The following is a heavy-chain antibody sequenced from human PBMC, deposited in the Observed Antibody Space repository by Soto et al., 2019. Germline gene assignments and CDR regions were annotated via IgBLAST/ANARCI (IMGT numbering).Heavy chain of an antibody. CDR1: VFTFSSYA. CDR2: ISYDGSNK. J-gene: IGHJ6*02. V-gene: IGHV3-30-3*01. Sequence: GRPLRLSSPASVFTFSSYAMHWVRQAPGKGLEWVAVISYDGSNKYYADSVKGRFTISRDNSKNTLYLQMNSLRPEDTAVCLCSRASYSSSSEDNYYGMDVWGQGTTVTVSS. D-gene: IGHD6-6*01. CDR3: SRASYSSSSEDNYYGMDV.